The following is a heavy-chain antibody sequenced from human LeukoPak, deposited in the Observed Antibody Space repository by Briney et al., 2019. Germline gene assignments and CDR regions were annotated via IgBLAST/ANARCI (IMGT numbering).Heavy chain of an antibody. J-gene: IGHJ4*02. CDR3: ARGLVRGRFDY. D-gene: IGHD3-10*01. CDR2: IYDSGSI. Sequence: SQTLSLTCAISGDSVSSNSAAWNWIRQPPGKALEWIGYIYDSGSINYDPSLKTRVTISLDTSKNRFSLKLTSVTAADTAVYYCARGLVRGRFDYWGQGTLVTVSS. CDR1: GDSVSSNSAA. V-gene: IGHV4-61*01.